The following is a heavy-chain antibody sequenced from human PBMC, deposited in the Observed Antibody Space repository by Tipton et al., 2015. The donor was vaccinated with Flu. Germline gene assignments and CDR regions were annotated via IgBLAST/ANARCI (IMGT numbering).Heavy chain of an antibody. J-gene: IGHJ4*02. CDR2: ISGSGSTI. D-gene: IGHD4/OR15-4a*01. V-gene: IGHV3-48*03. Sequence: SLRLSCAASGFTFSSYEMNWVRQAPGKGLEWVSYISGSGSTIYYADSVKGRFTISRDNAKNSLYLQMNSLRAEDTAVHYCARDIIGDYGGDWGQGTLVTVSS. CDR1: GFTFSSYE. CDR3: ARDIIGDYGGD.